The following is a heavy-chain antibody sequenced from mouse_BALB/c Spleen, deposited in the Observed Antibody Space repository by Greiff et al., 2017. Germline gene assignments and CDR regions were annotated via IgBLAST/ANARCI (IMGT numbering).Heavy chain of an antibody. CDR2: ISYSGST. J-gene: IGHJ1*01. CDR1: GYSITSDYA. V-gene: IGHV3-2*02. CDR3: ARIDYGSSSSYFDV. Sequence: EVQLQESGPGLVKPSQSLSLTCTVTGYSITSDYAWTWIRQFPGNKLEWMGYISYSGSTSYNPSLKSRISITRDTSKNQFFLQLNSVTTEDTATYYCARIDYGSSSSYFDVWGAGTTVTVSS. D-gene: IGHD1-1*01.